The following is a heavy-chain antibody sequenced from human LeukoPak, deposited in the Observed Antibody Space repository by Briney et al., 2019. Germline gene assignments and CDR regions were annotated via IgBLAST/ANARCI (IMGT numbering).Heavy chain of an antibody. D-gene: IGHD5-18*01. V-gene: IGHV3-23*01. CDR3: ANDRRGYSYRYPLILPHY. CDR1: GFTFSSYA. Sequence: GGSLRLSCAASGFTFSSYAVSWVRQAPGKGLEWVSAISGSGGSTYYTDSVKGRFTISRDNSKNTLYLQMNSLRAEDTAVYYSANDRRGYSYRYPLILPHYWAQGTLLSVSS. J-gene: IGHJ4*02. CDR2: ISGSGGST.